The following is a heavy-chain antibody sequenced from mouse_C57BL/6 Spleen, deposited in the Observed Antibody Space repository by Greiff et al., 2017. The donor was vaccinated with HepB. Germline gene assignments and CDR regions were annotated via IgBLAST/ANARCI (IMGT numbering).Heavy chain of an antibody. CDR3: ARRGYDYAWFAY. Sequence: EVKVVESGGDLVKPGGSLKLSCAASGFTFSSYGMSWVRQTPDKRLEWVATISSGGSYTYYPDSVKGRFTISRDNAKNTLYLQMSSLKSEDTAMYYCARRGYDYAWFAYWGQGTLVTVSA. J-gene: IGHJ3*01. D-gene: IGHD2-4*01. V-gene: IGHV5-6*02. CDR2: ISSGGSYT. CDR1: GFTFSSYG.